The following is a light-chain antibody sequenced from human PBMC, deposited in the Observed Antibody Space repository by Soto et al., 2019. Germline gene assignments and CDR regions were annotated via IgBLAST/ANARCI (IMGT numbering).Light chain of an antibody. CDR2: RIS. CDR1: QSVRNIY. V-gene: IGKV3-20*01. J-gene: IGKJ5*01. Sequence: EIVLTQSPGTLSLSPGERATLSCRASQSVRNIYLGWFQQKTGQTPRVLIYRISNMATGIPDRFIGSGSGTSFTLTISRLEPEDFAVDYCPQYCNMPITFGQGTRLEIK. CDR3: PQYCNMPIT.